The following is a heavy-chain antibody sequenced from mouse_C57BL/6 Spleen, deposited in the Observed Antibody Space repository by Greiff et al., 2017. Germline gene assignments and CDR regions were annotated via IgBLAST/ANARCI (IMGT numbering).Heavy chain of an antibody. D-gene: IGHD2-13*01. CDR3: ARRGDPRGMDY. Sequence: QVQLQQSGAELVRPGASVKLSCKASGYTFTSYGISWVKQRPGQGLEWIGEIYPRSGYTYYNEKFKGKATLTADKSSSTAYMELRSLTSEDAAVDFCARRGDPRGMDYWGQGTSVTVSA. J-gene: IGHJ4*01. CDR2: IYPRSGYT. CDR1: GYTFTSYG. V-gene: IGHV1-81*01.